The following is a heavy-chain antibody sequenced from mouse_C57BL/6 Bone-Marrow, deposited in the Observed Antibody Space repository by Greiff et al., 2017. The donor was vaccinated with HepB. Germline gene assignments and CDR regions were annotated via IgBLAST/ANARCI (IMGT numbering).Heavy chain of an antibody. Sequence: VQLQQSGAELVRPGASVKLSCTASGFNIKDDYMHWVKQRPEQGLEWIGWIDPENGDTEYASKFQGKATITADTSSNTAYLQLRSLTSEDTAVYYCTITTVVAYYYAMDYWGQGTSVTVSS. CDR2: IDPENGDT. D-gene: IGHD1-1*01. V-gene: IGHV14-4*01. CDR3: TITTVVAYYYAMDY. J-gene: IGHJ4*01. CDR1: GFNIKDDY.